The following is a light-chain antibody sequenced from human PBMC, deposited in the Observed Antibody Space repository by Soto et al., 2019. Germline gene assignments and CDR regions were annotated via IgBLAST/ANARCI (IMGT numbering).Light chain of an antibody. CDR2: SNN. V-gene: IGLV1-47*02. CDR1: SSNIGSNY. CDR3: AAWDDSLSAVV. Sequence: QLVLTQPPSASGTPGQRVTISCSGSSSNIGSNYVYWYQQLPGTAPKLLIYSNNQRPSGVPDPFSGSKSGTSASLAISGLRSEDEADYYCAAWDDSLSAVVFGGGTKLTVL. J-gene: IGLJ2*01.